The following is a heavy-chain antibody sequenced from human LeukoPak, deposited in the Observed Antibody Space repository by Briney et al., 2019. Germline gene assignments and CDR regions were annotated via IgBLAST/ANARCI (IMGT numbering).Heavy chain of an antibody. Sequence: PGGSLRLSCTTSGFTFSVFAINWVRQAPGKGLEWVGLIRSSPNGRTTEYGASVKGRFIISRDDFKNIAYLQMNSLKTEDTAVYYCTRNYNTQDFDYWGQGILVTVSS. V-gene: IGHV3-49*04. J-gene: IGHJ4*02. D-gene: IGHD3-22*01. CDR1: GFTFSVFA. CDR2: IRSSPNGRTT. CDR3: TRNYNTQDFDY.